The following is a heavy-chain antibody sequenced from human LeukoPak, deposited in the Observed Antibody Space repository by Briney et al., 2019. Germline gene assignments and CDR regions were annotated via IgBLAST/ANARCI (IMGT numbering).Heavy chain of an antibody. CDR1: GFTFNYYW. V-gene: IGHV3-74*01. D-gene: IGHD3-16*01. CDR2: LNSTGSGT. Sequence: GGSLRLSCAASGFTFNYYWMHWVRQAPGKGLEWVSRLNSTGSGTSYADSVKGRFTISRGNAKNTMYLQMHNLRADDTAVYYCARSDSGLYRYWGQGTLVIVSS. CDR3: ARSDSGLYRY. J-gene: IGHJ4*02.